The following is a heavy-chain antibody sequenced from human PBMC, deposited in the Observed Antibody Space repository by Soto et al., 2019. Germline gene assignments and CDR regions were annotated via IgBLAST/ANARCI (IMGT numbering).Heavy chain of an antibody. J-gene: IGHJ4*02. CDR1: RLTFSTYE. D-gene: IGHD3-22*01. CDR2: VSSSGSTT. CDR3: ATSLSGYYYSY. Sequence: EVQLVESGGGLVQPGGSLRLSCAASRLTFSTYEMMWVRQAPGKGLEWVSYVSSSGSTTYYADSVRGRFTISRDNAKNSLYLQMNSLRAEDTAVYYCATSLSGYYYSYWGQGTLVTVSS. V-gene: IGHV3-48*03.